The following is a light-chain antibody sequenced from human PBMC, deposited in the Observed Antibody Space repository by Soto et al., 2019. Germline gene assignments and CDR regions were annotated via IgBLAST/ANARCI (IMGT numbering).Light chain of an antibody. Sequence: QSALTQPASVSGSPGQSITISCTGTSSDVGGYNYVSWYQQHPGKAPKFMIYDVSNRPSGVSDRFSGSKSGNTACLTISGLQAEDEADYYSRSYTAGRARQIGVGTGTKRTV. CDR1: SSDVGGYNY. CDR3: RSYTAGRARQIG. J-gene: IGLJ1*01. V-gene: IGLV2-14*01. CDR2: DVS.